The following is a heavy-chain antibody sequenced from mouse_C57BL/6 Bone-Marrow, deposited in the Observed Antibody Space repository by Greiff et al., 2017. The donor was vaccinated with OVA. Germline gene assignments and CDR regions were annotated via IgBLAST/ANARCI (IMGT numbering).Heavy chain of an antibody. V-gene: IGHV1-85*01. CDR3: ARDSNYAGFAY. CDR1: GYTFTSYD. CDR2: IYPRDGST. Sequence: QVQLKESGPELVKPGSSVKLSCKASGYTFTSYDINWVKQRPGQGLEWIGWIYPRDGSTKYNEKFKGKATLTVDTSSSTAYMELHSLTSEDSAVYFCARDSNYAGFAYWGQGTLVTVSA. J-gene: IGHJ3*01. D-gene: IGHD2-5*01.